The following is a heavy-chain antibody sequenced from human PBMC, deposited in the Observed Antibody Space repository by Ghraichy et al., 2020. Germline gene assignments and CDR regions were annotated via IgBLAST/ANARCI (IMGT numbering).Heavy chain of an antibody. CDR1: GFTFSSYG. V-gene: IGHV3-33*01. D-gene: IGHD2-2*01. CDR3: ARDSYCSSTSCYPVDTFDY. J-gene: IGHJ4*02. Sequence: GGSLRLSCAASGFTFSSYGMHWVRQAPGKGLEWVAVIWYDGSNKYYADSVKGRFTISRDNSKNTLYLQMNSLRAEDTAVYYCARDSYCSSTSCYPVDTFDYWGQGTLVTVSS. CDR2: IWYDGSNK.